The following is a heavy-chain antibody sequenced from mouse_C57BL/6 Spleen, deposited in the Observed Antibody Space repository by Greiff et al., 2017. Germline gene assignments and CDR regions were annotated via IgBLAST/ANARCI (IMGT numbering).Heavy chain of an antibody. V-gene: IGHV14-4*01. CDR3: TNPYYYGSSPWFAY. CDR2: IDPENGDT. Sequence: EVKLVESGAELVRPGASVKLSCTASGFNIKDDYMHWVKQRPEQGLEWIGWIDPENGDTEYASKFQGKATITADTSSNTAYLQLSSLTSEDTAVYYCTNPYYYGSSPWFAYWGQGTLVTVSA. D-gene: IGHD1-1*01. CDR1: GFNIKDDY. J-gene: IGHJ3*01.